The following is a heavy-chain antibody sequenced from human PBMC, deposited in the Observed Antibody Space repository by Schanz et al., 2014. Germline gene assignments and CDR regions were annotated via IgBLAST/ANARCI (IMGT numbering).Heavy chain of an antibody. CDR1: GYTFNNYTYV. CDR3: ARDRRRYCSTASCLHDNWFDP. Sequence: QVLQVQSGSELKKPGTSVKVSCKASGYTFNNYTYVMIWVRQAPGQGLEWMGWISAYTNNTNYAQKVQGRVTMTTDTSTGTAYMELRSLRSDDTAVYYCARDRRRYCSTASCLHDNWFDPWGQGTLVIVSS. D-gene: IGHD2-2*01. CDR2: ISAYTNNT. V-gene: IGHV1-18*01. J-gene: IGHJ5*02.